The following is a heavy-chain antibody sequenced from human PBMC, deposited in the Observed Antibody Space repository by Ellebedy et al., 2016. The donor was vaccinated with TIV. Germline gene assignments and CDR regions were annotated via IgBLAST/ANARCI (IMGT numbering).Heavy chain of an antibody. CDR2: INQGGTEK. D-gene: IGHD2-8*01. CDR3: AREKLGACSTGVCPFDN. J-gene: IGHJ4*02. V-gene: IGHV3-7*01. Sequence: PGGSLRLSCAASGFSFSLYWMSWVRQAPGKGLEWVANINQGGTEKSYVDSVKGRFTISRDNAKNSLYLQMSSLRAEDTAVYYCAREKLGACSTGVCPFDNWGQGTLVTVSS. CDR1: GFSFSLYW.